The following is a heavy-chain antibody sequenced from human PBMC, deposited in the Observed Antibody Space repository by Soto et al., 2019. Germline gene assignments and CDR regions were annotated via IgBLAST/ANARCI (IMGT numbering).Heavy chain of an antibody. D-gene: IGHD3-22*01. V-gene: IGHV1-69*13. CDR2: IIPMFGPA. CDR3: ARSKDYDTSGYPDY. Sequence: GASVKVSCKTSEGTFSTYGVSWVRQTPGQGLEWVGGIIPMFGPANYAQRFQGRVTITADESTSTVYMELSSLRSEDTAVYYCARSKDYDTSGYPDYWGQGTLVTVSS. J-gene: IGHJ4*02. CDR1: EGTFSTYG.